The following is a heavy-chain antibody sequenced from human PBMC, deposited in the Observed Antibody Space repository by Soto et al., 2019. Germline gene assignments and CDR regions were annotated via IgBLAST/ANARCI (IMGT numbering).Heavy chain of an antibody. CDR1: GGSFSGYY. V-gene: IGHV4-34*01. D-gene: IGHD3-16*02. CDR3: ARTRGYDYAWGSYRQVYGMDV. Sequence: PSETLSLTCAVYGGSFSGYYWSWIRQPPGKGLEWIGEINHSGSTNYNPSLKSRVTISVDTSKNQFSLKLSSVTAADTAVYYCARTRGYDYAWGSYRQVYGMDVWGQGTTVTVSS. J-gene: IGHJ6*02. CDR2: INHSGST.